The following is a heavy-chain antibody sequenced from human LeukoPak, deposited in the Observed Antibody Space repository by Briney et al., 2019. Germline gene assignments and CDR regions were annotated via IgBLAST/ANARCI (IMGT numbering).Heavy chain of an antibody. CDR2: IYYSGST. Sequence: SETLSLTCTVSGGSISSYYWSWIRQPPEKGLEWSGYIYYSGSTNYNLSLKSRVTISVDTSKTQFSLKLSSLTAADTAVYYCARLQGCSGGSCYPYFDYWGQGTLVTVSS. D-gene: IGHD2-15*01. CDR3: ARLQGCSGGSCYPYFDY. V-gene: IGHV4-59*08. J-gene: IGHJ4*02. CDR1: GGSISSYY.